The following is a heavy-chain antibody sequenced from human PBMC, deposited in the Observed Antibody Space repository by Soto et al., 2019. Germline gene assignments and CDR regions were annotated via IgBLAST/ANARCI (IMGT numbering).Heavy chain of an antibody. J-gene: IGHJ4*02. Sequence: RLSCAASGFTFSSYAMSWVRQAPGKGLGWVSAISGSGGSTYYADSVKGRFTISRDNSKNTLYLQMNSLRAEDTAVYYCAKGDSSGGGYWGQGTLVTVSS. CDR3: AKGDSSGGGY. CDR2: ISGSGGST. V-gene: IGHV3-23*01. CDR1: GFTFSSYA. D-gene: IGHD6-19*01.